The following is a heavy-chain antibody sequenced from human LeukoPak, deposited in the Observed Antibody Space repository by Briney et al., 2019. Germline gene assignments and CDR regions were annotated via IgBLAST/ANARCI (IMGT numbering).Heavy chain of an antibody. J-gene: IGHJ4*02. CDR1: GGSISSSSYY. CDR2: MYYSGST. V-gene: IGHV4-39*07. Sequence: SETLSLTCTVSGGSISSSSYYWGWIRQPPGKVLEWIGTMYYSGSTYYNPSLYSRVTISVDTSKNQFSLKLSSVTAADTAVYYCAREEYCGGDCYSGFDYWGQGTLVTVSS. CDR3: AREEYCGGDCYSGFDY. D-gene: IGHD2-21*02.